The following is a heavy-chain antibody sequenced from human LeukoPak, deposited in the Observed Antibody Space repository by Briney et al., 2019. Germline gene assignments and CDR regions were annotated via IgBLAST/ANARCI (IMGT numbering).Heavy chain of an antibody. Sequence: SETLSLTCTVSGGSISSYYWSWIRQPPGKGLEWIGYIYYSGSTNYNPSLKSRVTISVDTSKNQFSLKLSSVTAADTAVYYCARHGYTYYDFWSGSMGWFDPWGQGTLVTVSS. CDR1: GGSISSYY. J-gene: IGHJ5*02. D-gene: IGHD3-3*01. V-gene: IGHV4-59*08. CDR2: IYYSGST. CDR3: ARHGYTYYDFWSGSMGWFDP.